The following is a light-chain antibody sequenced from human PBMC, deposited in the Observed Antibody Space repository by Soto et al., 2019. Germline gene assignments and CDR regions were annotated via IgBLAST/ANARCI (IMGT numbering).Light chain of an antibody. V-gene: IGKV3-15*01. J-gene: IGKJ4*01. CDR3: QQYYTWPVT. CDR1: QSISSN. Sequence: EIVMTQSPATLSVSPGERATLSCWASQSISSNLAWYQQKAGQAPRLLIYGASTRATGIPARFSGSGSGTEFTLTINSLQSEDSAVYYCQQYYTWPVTFGGGTKV. CDR2: GAS.